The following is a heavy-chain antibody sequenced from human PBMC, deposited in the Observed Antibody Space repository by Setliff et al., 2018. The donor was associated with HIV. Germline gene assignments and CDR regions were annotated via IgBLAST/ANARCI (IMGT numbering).Heavy chain of an antibody. D-gene: IGHD6-19*01. CDR1: GGSIRSYY. CDR2: IYDSGST. Sequence: TSETLSLTCIVSGGSIRSYYWNWIRQSAGKGLQWIGRIYDSGSTNYNPSLKSRITISLETSRNQFSLRVTSVTATDTAVYYCTRQSPVAGSGAFDIWGQGTMVTVSS. V-gene: IGHV4-4*07. J-gene: IGHJ3*02. CDR3: TRQSPVAGSGAFDI.